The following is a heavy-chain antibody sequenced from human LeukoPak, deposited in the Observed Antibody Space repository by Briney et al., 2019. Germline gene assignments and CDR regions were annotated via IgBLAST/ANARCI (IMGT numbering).Heavy chain of an antibody. J-gene: IGHJ3*02. CDR3: ARDYPVVPYYYDSSGHYPGI. D-gene: IGHD3-22*01. Sequence: PSETLSLTCSLSGGSISSGSYYWSWIRQPAGKRLEWIGRIYTSGSTNYNPSLKSRVTIPVDTSKNQFSLKLSSVTAAVTAVYYCARDYPVVPYYYDSSGHYPGIWGQGTMVIVSS. V-gene: IGHV4-61*02. CDR2: IYTSGST. CDR1: GGSISSGSYY.